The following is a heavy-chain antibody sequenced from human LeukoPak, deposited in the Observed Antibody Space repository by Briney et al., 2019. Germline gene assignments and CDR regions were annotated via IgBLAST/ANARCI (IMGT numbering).Heavy chain of an antibody. CDR3: AHIHMATITLDY. CDR1: GFSLSTSGVG. Sequence: ESGPTLVNPTQTLTLTCTFSGFSLSTSGVGVGWIRQPPGKALEWLALIYWNDDKRYSPSLQSRLTITKDTSKNQVVLTMTNMDPVDTATYYCAHIHMATITLDYWGQGTLVTVSS. J-gene: IGHJ4*02. V-gene: IGHV2-5*01. CDR2: IYWNDDK. D-gene: IGHD5-24*01.